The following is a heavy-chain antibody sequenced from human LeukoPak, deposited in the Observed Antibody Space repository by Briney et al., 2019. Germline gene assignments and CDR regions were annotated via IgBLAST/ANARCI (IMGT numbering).Heavy chain of an antibody. CDR3: ASSTVGDDAFDI. V-gene: IGHV1-8*03. J-gene: IGHJ3*02. CDR2: MNPNSGNT. D-gene: IGHD4-23*01. Sequence: ASVKVSCKASGYTFTSYDINWVRQATGQGLEWMGWMNPNSGNTGYAQKSQGRVTITRNTSISTAYMELSSLRSEDTAVYYCASSTVGDDAFDIWGQGTMVTVSS. CDR1: GYTFTSYD.